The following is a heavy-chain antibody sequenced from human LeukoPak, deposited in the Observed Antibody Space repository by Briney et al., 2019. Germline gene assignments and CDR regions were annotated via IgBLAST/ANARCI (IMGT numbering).Heavy chain of an antibody. CDR1: GFTVSSNY. J-gene: IGHJ4*02. V-gene: IGHV3-66*01. CDR2: IYSGGST. CDR3: ASNYYGSGSYPPDY. D-gene: IGHD3-10*01. Sequence: PGGSLRLPCAASGFTVSSNYMSWVRQVPGKGLEWVSVIYSGGSTYYADSVKGRFTISRDNSKNTLYLQMNSLRAEDTAVYYCASNYYGSGSYPPDYWGQGTLVTVSS.